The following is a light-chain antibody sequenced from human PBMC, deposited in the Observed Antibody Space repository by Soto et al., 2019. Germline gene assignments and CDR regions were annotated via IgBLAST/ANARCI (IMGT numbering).Light chain of an antibody. Sequence: QSALTQPASVSGSPGQSITISCTGTSSDIGSFNYVSWYQHHPGKAPRLMIYNVSNRPSGVSNRFSASKSGNTASLTISGLQAEDEADYYCSSYTNSNFPYVFGPGPMLTVL. V-gene: IGLV2-14*03. CDR1: SSDIGSFNY. J-gene: IGLJ1*01. CDR2: NVS. CDR3: SSYTNSNFPYV.